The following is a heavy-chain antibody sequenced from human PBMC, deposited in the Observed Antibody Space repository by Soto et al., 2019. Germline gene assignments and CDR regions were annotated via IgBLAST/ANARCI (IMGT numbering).Heavy chain of an antibody. Sequence: SETLSLTCAVYRGSFSGYYWSWIRQPPGKGLEWIGEINHSGSTNYNPSLKSRVTISVDTSKNQFSLKLSSVAAADTAVYYCARGHTASYYYYGMDVWGQGTTVTVSS. V-gene: IGHV4-34*01. J-gene: IGHJ6*02. CDR3: ARGHTASYYYYGMDV. D-gene: IGHD5-18*01. CDR1: RGSFSGYY. CDR2: INHSGST.